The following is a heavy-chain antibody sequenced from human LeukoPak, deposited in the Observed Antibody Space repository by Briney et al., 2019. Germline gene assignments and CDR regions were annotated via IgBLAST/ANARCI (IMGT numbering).Heavy chain of an antibody. V-gene: IGHV5-51*01. Sequence: GESLKISCEESGYTFTNYWIAWVRQKPGKGLEWMGVVYPGDSDTRYSPSFQGQVTISADTSITTAYLQWSSLKASDTAIYYRARCGYSGFGLDSWGQGTLVTVAS. D-gene: IGHD5-12*01. CDR1: GYTFTNYW. CDR2: VYPGDSDT. CDR3: ARCGYSGFGLDS. J-gene: IGHJ4*02.